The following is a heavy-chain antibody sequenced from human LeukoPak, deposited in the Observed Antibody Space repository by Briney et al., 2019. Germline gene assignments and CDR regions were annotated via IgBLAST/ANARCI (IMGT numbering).Heavy chain of an antibody. D-gene: IGHD6-6*01. CDR2: ISSGSRII. Sequence: GGSLRLSCAASGFTFSTYNMNWVRQAPGKGLEWVSFISSGSRIIYYAASVKGRFTVSRDNAKNSRYLQMNSLRDEDTAVYYCAKFTVTYSSSSINYFDYWGQGTLVTVSS. CDR3: AKFTVTYSSSSINYFDY. CDR1: GFTFSTYN. V-gene: IGHV3-48*02. J-gene: IGHJ4*02.